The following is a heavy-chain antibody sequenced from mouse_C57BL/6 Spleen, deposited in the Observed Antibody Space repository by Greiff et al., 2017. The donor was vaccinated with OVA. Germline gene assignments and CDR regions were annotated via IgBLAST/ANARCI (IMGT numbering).Heavy chain of an antibody. D-gene: IGHD2-4*01. CDR1: GYSFTGYY. J-gene: IGHJ4*01. V-gene: IGHV1-42*01. CDR3: ARGDYDGRGDY. Sequence: EVQLQQSGPELVKPGASVKISCKASGYSFTGYYMNWVKQSPEKSLEWLGDINPGSGSTTYNQKVQAKATLTVDKSSSTAYMQLKSLTSEDSAVDYCARGDYDGRGDYWGQGTSVTVSS. CDR2: INPGSGST.